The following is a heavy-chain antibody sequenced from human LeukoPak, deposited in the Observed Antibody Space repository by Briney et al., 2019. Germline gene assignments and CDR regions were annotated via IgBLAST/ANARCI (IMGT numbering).Heavy chain of an antibody. D-gene: IGHD2-2*02. CDR3: ARPYTTSTYYFDY. CDR1: GGSISSYY. CDR2: IYYSGST. J-gene: IGHJ4*02. Sequence: SETLSLTCTVSGGSISSYYWSRIRQPPGKGLEWIGYIYYSGSTNYNPSLKSRVTISVDTSKNQFSLKLSSVTAADTAVYYCARPYTTSTYYFDYWGQGTLVTVSS. V-gene: IGHV4-59*08.